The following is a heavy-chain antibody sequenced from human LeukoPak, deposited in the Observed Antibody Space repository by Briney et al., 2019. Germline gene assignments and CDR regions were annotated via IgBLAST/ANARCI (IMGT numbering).Heavy chain of an antibody. J-gene: IGHJ4*02. CDR3: ARGKGHDTSSTDY. CDR1: GFTFSSNA. D-gene: IGHD3-10*01. Sequence: GGSPRLSCAASGFTFSSNAMSWVRQAPGKGLEWVSTVSGSGGSTYYADSVKGRFTISRDNSKNTLYLQMNSLRAEDTAVYYCARGKGHDTSSTDYWGQGTLVTVSS. CDR2: VSGSGGST. V-gene: IGHV3-23*01.